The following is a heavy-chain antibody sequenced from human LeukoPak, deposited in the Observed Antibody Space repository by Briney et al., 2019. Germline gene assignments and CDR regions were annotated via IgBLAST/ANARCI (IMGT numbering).Heavy chain of an antibody. D-gene: IGHD4-23*01. Sequence: KPGESLKISCKGSGYSFTSYWIGWVRQMPGKGLEWMGIIYPGDSDTRYSPSFQGQVTISADKSISTAYLQWSSLKASDTAMYYCASTTFYGGNPKYFQHWGQGTLVTVSS. J-gene: IGHJ1*01. CDR2: IYPGDSDT. V-gene: IGHV5-51*01. CDR3: ASTTFYGGNPKYFQH. CDR1: GYSFTSYW.